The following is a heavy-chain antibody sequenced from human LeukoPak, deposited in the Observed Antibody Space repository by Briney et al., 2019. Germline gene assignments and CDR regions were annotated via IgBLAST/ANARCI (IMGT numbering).Heavy chain of an antibody. V-gene: IGHV4-34*01. Sequence: SDTLSLTCAVHGASFAGYSWSWIRHSPGKGLEWIGEVNRVGYTIYNPSLKRRVNISIDTSTSQFSFRLSSVTVADTAVYFCARERVVSDYNWFDPWGQGTLVTVSS. CDR1: GASFAGYS. J-gene: IGHJ5*02. CDR3: ARERVVSDYNWFDP. D-gene: IGHD6-25*01. CDR2: VNRVGYT.